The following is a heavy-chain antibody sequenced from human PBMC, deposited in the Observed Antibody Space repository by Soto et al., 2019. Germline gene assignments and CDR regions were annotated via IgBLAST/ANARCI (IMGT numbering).Heavy chain of an antibody. CDR1: GFTFSRYD. J-gene: IGHJ4*02. CDR3: ARLGGGSSWYFDY. CDR2: IGSDYET. Sequence: GGSLRLSCAASGFTFSRYDMHWVRRGSGRGLEWVSGIGSDYETYYVGSVKGRFTISRENAKNSLYLQMNSLRPEDTAVYYCARLGGGSSWYFDYWGQGTLVTVSS. V-gene: IGHV3-13*01. D-gene: IGHD6-13*01.